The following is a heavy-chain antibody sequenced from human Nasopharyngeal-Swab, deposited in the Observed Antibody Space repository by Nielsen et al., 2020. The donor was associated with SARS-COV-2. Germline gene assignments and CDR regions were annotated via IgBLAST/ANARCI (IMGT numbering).Heavy chain of an antibody. CDR1: GFTFSSYV. V-gene: IGHV3-23*01. Sequence: GGSLRLSCAASGFTFSSYVMSWVRQAPGKGLDWVSVISGSGGSTYYADSVKGRFTISRDNSKNILYLQMNSLRAEDTAVYYCAKDLTFNYWGQGTLVTVSS. J-gene: IGHJ4*02. CDR3: AKDLTFNY. CDR2: ISGSGGST.